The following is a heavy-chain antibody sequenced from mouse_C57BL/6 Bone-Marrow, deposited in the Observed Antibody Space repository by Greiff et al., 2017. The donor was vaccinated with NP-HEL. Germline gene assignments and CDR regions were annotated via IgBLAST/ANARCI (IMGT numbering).Heavy chain of an antibody. J-gene: IGHJ1*03. CDR3: ARSGYGSSSVLYWYFDV. Sequence: QVQLKQSGAELARPGASVKLSCKASGYTFTSYGISWVKQRTGQGLEWIGEIYPRSGNTYYNEKFKGKATLTADKSSSTAYMELRSLTSEDSAVYFCARSGYGSSSVLYWYFDVWGTGTTVTVSS. V-gene: IGHV1-81*01. CDR2: IYPRSGNT. CDR1: GYTFTSYG. D-gene: IGHD1-1*01.